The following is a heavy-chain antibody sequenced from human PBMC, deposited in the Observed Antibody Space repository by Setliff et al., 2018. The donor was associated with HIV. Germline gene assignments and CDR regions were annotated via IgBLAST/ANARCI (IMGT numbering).Heavy chain of an antibody. CDR2: IDHRGST. D-gene: IGHD3-10*01. J-gene: IGHJ5*02. V-gene: IGHV4-34*01. CDR1: GGSFSGYY. CDR3: ATYADRESNRFDP. Sequence: PSETLSLTCAVYGGSFSGYYWSWIRQPPGKGLEWIGEIDHRGSTNYNPSLKSRVTISVDTSKNQFSLKRSSVTAADTAVYYCATYADRESNRFDPWGQGILVTVSS.